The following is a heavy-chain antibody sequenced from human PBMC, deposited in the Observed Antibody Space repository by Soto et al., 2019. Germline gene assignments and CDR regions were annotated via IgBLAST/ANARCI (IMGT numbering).Heavy chain of an antibody. CDR2: ISYDGSNK. Sequence: PGGSLRLSCAASGFTFSSYGMHWVRQAPGKGLEWVAVISYDGSNKYYADSVKGRFTISRDNSKNTLYLQMNSLRAEDTAVYYCAKEDYYYGSGPFFDYGAQGPPVPVSS. CDR1: GFTFSSYG. J-gene: IGHJ4*02. CDR3: AKEDYYYGSGPFFDY. V-gene: IGHV3-30*18. D-gene: IGHD3-10*01.